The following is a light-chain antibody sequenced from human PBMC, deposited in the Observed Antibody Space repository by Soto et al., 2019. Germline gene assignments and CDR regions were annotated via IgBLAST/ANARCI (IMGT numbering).Light chain of an antibody. J-gene: IGKJ1*01. CDR2: GAS. CDR1: QSLSSNY. V-gene: IGKV3-20*01. Sequence: EIVLTQSPGTLSLSPGERATLSCRASQSLSSNYLAWYQQKPGQAPRLLIYGASSRATGIPDRFSGSGSGTDLTITISRLEPEDFAVFYCHQCDRSPWTFGQGTKVDIK. CDR3: HQCDRSPWT.